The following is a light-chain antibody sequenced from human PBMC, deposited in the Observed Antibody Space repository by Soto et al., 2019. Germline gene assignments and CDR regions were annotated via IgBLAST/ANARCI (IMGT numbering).Light chain of an antibody. CDR3: CSYAGSSTL. CDR2: EGS. J-gene: IGLJ1*01. V-gene: IGLV2-23*01. Sequence: QSALTQPASVSGSPGQSITISCTATSSDVGSYNLVSWYQQHPGKAPKLMIYEGSKRPSGVSNRFSGSKSGNTASLTISGLQAEDEADYYCCSYAGSSTLFGTGTKLTVL. CDR1: SSDVGSYNL.